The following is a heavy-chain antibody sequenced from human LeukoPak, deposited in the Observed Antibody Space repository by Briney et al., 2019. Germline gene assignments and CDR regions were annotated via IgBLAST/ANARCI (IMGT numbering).Heavy chain of an antibody. CDR1: GGSISSYY. D-gene: IGHD3-16*02. CDR2: NYYSGST. Sequence: KPSETLSLTCTVSGGSISSYYWSWIRQPPGKGLEWIGYNYYSGSTNYNPPLKSRVTISVDTSKNQFSLKLSSVTAADTAVYYCARGWYYDYVWGSYRYPDAFDIWGQGTMVTVSS. CDR3: ARGWYYDYVWGSYRYPDAFDI. V-gene: IGHV4-59*01. J-gene: IGHJ3*02.